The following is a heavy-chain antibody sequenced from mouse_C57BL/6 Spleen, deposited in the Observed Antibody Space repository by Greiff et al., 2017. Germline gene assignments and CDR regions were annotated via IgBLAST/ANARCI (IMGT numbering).Heavy chain of an antibody. Sequence: EVQLVESGAELVRPGASVKLSCTASGFNIKDDYMHWVKQRPEQGLEWIGWIDPENGDTEYASKFQGKATITADTSSNTAYLQLSSLTSEDTAVYYCTTPHYGNQAWFAYWGQGTLVTVSA. CDR2: IDPENGDT. CDR1: GFNIKDDY. CDR3: TTPHYGNQAWFAY. J-gene: IGHJ3*01. D-gene: IGHD2-1*01. V-gene: IGHV14-4*01.